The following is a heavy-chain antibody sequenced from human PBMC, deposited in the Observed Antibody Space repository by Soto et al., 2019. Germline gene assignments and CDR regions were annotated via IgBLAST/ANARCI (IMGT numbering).Heavy chain of an antibody. J-gene: IGHJ6*02. CDR1: GYTFTSYY. V-gene: IGHV1-46*01. CDR3: ARVGGYYYYYGIDV. Sequence: QVLLVQSGAAVKKPGASVKVSCKASGYTFTSYYMHWVRHAPGPGLECRGIINPSGDSTSHAQTFQGRVTMTRDTPTSTVYIEPSGLRAEATSVYYSARVGGYYYYYGIDVWGQGTTVTVSS. CDR2: INPSGDST. D-gene: IGHD2-15*01.